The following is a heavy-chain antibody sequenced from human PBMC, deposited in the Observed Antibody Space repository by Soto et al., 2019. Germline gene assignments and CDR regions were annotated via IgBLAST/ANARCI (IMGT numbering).Heavy chain of an antibody. V-gene: IGHV3-7*01. J-gene: IGHJ4*02. CDR3: TRTISALPGDDY. CDR2: IKQDGSER. Sequence: EVQLVESGGGLVQPGGSLRLSCAASGFTFNRYWMGWVRQAPGKGPEWLANIKQDGSERYYVDSVKGRFTISRDNVKNSVYLQMTSLRVEDTAIYYCTRTISALPGDDYWGQGPLVTVSS. CDR1: GFTFNRYW. D-gene: IGHD6-6*01.